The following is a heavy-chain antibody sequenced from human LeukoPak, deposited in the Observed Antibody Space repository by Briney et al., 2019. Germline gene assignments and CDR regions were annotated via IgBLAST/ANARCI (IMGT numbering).Heavy chain of an antibody. D-gene: IGHD6-19*01. CDR3: ARATQWLGYNWFDP. CDR2: TRNRANSYTT. J-gene: IGHJ5*02. V-gene: IGHV3-72*01. CDR1: GFTFSDHY. Sequence: AGGSLRLSCAASGFTFSDHYMDWVRQAPGKGLEWVGRTRNRANSYTTEYAASVKGRFTISRDDPKNSLYLQMNSLKTEDTAVYYCARATQWLGYNWFDPWGQGTLVTVSS.